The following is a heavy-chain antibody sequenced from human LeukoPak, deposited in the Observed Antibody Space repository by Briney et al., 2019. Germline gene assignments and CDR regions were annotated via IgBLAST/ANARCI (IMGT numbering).Heavy chain of an antibody. Sequence: SETLSLTCIVSGGSISTSAYYWSWVRQPPGKGLEWIGEINHSGSTNYNPSLKSRVTISVDTSKNQLSLKLSSVTAADTAVYYCARGGYPMVRGAIPFDYWGQGTLVTVSS. CDR1: GGSISTSAYY. CDR3: ARGGYPMVRGAIPFDY. V-gene: IGHV4-34*01. CDR2: INHSGST. D-gene: IGHD3-10*01. J-gene: IGHJ4*02.